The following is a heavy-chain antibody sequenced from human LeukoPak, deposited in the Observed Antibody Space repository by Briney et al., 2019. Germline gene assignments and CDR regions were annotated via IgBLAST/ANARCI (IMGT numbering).Heavy chain of an antibody. V-gene: IGHV1-2*02. CDR1: GYTFTGYY. D-gene: IGHD1-7*01. J-gene: IGHJ5*02. Sequence: GASVKVSCKASGYTFTGYYIHWVRQAPGQGLEWMGWINPNSGGTNYAQKFQGRVTMTRDTSISTAYMELSRLRSDDTAVYYCARVAYNWNCGNWFDPWGQGTLVTVSS. CDR2: INPNSGGT. CDR3: ARVAYNWNCGNWFDP.